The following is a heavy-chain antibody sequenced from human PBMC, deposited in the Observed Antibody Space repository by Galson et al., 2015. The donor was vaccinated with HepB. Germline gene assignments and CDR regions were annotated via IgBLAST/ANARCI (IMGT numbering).Heavy chain of an antibody. V-gene: IGHV7-4-1*02. CDR1: GYTFNNYA. CDR2: INTNTGNP. D-gene: IGHD3-10*01. CDR3: AGTPYYGSGRNYNVWFDR. Sequence: SVKVSCKASGYTFNNYAMNWVRQAPGQGLVWMGWINTNTGNPTYVQGFTGRFVFSLETSVSTAYLQISSLKAEDTAVYYCAGTPYYGSGRNYNVWFDRWGQGTLVTVSS. J-gene: IGHJ5*02.